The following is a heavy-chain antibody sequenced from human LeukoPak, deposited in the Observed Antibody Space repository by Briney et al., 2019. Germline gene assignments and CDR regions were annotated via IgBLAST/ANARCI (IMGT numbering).Heavy chain of an antibody. CDR1: GYTFTSYG. V-gene: IGHV1-8*02. D-gene: IGHD6-13*01. J-gene: IGHJ5*02. CDR3: AREHKDSSSWYFGAGGWFDP. CDR2: MNPNSGNT. Sequence: ASVKVSCKASGYTFTSYGISWVRQAPGQGLEWMGWMNPNSGNTGYAQKFQGRVTMTRNTSISTAYMELSSLRSEDTAVYYCAREHKDSSSWYFGAGGWFDPWGQGTLVTVSS.